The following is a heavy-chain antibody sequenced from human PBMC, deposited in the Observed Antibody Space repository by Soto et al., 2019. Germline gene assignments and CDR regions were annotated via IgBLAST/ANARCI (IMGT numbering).Heavy chain of an antibody. V-gene: IGHV4-31*03. Sequence: SETLSLTCTVSVGPFPNGGYYRSWIRQEPGKGLEWIGYTHYSGDTSFNPSLRSRVTISTDKSKTQFSLRLRSVTSADTAVYYCARGDSQVSSVFDYWAQGMLVPVSS. J-gene: IGHJ4*02. CDR1: VGPFPNGGYY. CDR2: THYSGDT. CDR3: ARGDSQVSSVFDY. D-gene: IGHD3-16*01.